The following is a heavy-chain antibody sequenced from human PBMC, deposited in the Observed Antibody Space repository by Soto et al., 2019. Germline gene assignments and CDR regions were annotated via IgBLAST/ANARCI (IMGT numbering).Heavy chain of an antibody. V-gene: IGHV3-48*02. J-gene: IGHJ4*02. CDR2: ISTTSSSI. CDR1: GFTFSSYS. CDR3: ARKGLAFDY. D-gene: IGHD5-12*01. Sequence: GSLRLSCAASGFTFSSYSMNWVRQAPGKGLEWISYISTTSSSIYYADSVKGRFTISRDNAKNSLFPQMNSLRDEDTAVYYCARKGLAFDYWGQRTLVTVSS.